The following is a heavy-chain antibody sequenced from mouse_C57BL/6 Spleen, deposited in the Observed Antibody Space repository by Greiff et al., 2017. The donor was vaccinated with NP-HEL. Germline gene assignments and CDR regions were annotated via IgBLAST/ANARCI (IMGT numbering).Heavy chain of an antibody. Sequence: EVHLVESGGGLVQPGGSLKLSCAASGFTFSDYYMYWVRQTPEKRLEWVAYISNGGGSTYYPDTVKGRFTISRDNAKNTLYLQMSRLKSEDTAMYYCARQGTTVVGNYFDYWGQGTTLTVSS. CDR3: ARQGTTVVGNYFDY. J-gene: IGHJ2*01. V-gene: IGHV5-12*01. CDR1: GFTFSDYY. D-gene: IGHD1-1*01. CDR2: ISNGGGST.